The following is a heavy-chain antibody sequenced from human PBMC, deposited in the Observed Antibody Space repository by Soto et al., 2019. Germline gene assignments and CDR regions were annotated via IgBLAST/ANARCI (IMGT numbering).Heavy chain of an antibody. D-gene: IGHD3-3*01. J-gene: IGHJ4*02. CDR1: GGSIINYY. V-gene: IGHV4-4*07. CDR2: IDTSGIT. Sequence: SEPLSLTCTVSGGSIINYYCNWIRQPSGKGLEWIGRIDTSGITNYNPSLKSRVTMSVDTSKQEFSLKLSSVTAADTALYYCARGGQDFLSGPFDYWGRGALVTVSS. CDR3: ARGGQDFLSGPFDY.